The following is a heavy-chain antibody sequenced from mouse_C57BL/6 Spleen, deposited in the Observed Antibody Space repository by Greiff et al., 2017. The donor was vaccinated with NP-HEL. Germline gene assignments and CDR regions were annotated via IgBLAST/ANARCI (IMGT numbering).Heavy chain of an antibody. Sequence: QVQLQQPGAELVKPGASVKLSCKASGYTFTSYWMQWVKQRPGQGLEWIGEIDPSDSYTNYNQKFKGKATLTVDTSSSTAYMQLSSLTSEDSAVYYCARWRGDYDAGDYWGQGTTLTVSS. CDR3: ARWRGDYDAGDY. D-gene: IGHD2-4*01. J-gene: IGHJ2*01. V-gene: IGHV1-50*01. CDR2: IDPSDSYT. CDR1: GYTFTSYW.